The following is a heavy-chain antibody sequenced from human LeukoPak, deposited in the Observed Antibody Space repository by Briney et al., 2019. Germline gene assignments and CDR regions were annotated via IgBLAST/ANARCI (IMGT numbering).Heavy chain of an antibody. D-gene: IGHD3-10*01. CDR3: ARDTSSSYGSGSDY. CDR1: GFTFDDYG. CDR2: INWNGGST. J-gene: IGHJ4*02. Sequence: GGSLRPSCAASGFTFDDYGMSWVREAPGKGLEWVSGINWNGGSTGYADSVKGRFTISRDKAKNSLYLQMNSLRAEDTALYYCARDTSSSYGSGSDYSGQGTLVTVSS. V-gene: IGHV3-20*04.